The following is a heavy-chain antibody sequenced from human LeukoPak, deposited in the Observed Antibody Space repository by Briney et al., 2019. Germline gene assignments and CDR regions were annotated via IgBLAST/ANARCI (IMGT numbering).Heavy chain of an antibody. CDR1: GYTFTSYY. V-gene: IGHV1-46*01. Sequence: ASVKVSCKASGYTFTSYYMHWVRQAPGQGREWMGIINPSGGSTSYAQKFQGRVTMTRDMSTSTVYMELSSLRSEDTAVYYCARDPHERYYYYYYMDVWGKGTTVTISS. CDR3: ARDPHERYYYYYYMDV. CDR2: INPSGGST. J-gene: IGHJ6*03.